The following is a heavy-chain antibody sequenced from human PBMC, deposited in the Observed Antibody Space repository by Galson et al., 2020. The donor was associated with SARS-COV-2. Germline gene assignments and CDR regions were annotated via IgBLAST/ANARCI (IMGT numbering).Heavy chain of an antibody. CDR2: IHMNGGTT. CDR1: GFTFSSYW. Sequence: GESLKISFVASGFTFSSYWMHWVRQTPGRGLMWVSRIHMNGGTTNYAESVMGRFTTSRDNARNTLYLQMNSLRVDDTAVYYCLRSDGTGRYGLFDYWGQGTLVTVSS. D-gene: IGHD1-1*01. V-gene: IGHV3-74*01. J-gene: IGHJ4*02. CDR3: LRSDGTGRYGLFDY.